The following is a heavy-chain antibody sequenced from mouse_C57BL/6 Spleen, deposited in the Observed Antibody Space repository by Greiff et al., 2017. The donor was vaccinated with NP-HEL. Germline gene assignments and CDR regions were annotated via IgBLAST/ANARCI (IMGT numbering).Heavy chain of an antibody. CDR1: GYTFTSYW. Sequence: QVQLKQPGAELVRPGSSVKLSCKASGYTFTSYWMHWVKQRPIQGLEWIGNIDPSDSETHYNQKFKDKATLTVDKSSSTAYMQLSSLTSEDSAVYYCARSRDYDYAMDYWGQGTSVTVSS. V-gene: IGHV1-52*01. D-gene: IGHD2-4*01. CDR3: ARSRDYDYAMDY. CDR2: IDPSDSET. J-gene: IGHJ4*01.